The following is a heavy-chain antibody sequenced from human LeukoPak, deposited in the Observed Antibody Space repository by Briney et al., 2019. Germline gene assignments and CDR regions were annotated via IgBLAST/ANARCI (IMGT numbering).Heavy chain of an antibody. D-gene: IGHD1-1*01. V-gene: IGHV4-59*08. CDR1: GGSISSYY. J-gene: IGHJ4*02. CDR2: IYYSGST. Sequence: SETLSLTCTVSGGSISSYYWSWIRQPPGKGLEWIGYIYYSGSTNHNPSLKSRVTISVDTSKNQFSLKLSSVTAADTAVYYCARSLDFDYWGQGTLVTVSS. CDR3: ARSLDFDY.